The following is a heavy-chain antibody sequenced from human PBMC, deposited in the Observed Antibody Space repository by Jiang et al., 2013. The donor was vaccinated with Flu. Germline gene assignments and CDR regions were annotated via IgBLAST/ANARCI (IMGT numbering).Heavy chain of an antibody. Sequence: KPTQTLTLTCTFSGFSFSSSGAGVGWVRQPPGKALEWLAHIYWNDGERYNPSLKNRLTITRDTPKNQVVLTVTNMDPVDTGTYYCAHSGYGDFVGYFDYWGQGTLVTVSS. D-gene: IGHD4-17*01. CDR3: AHSGYGDFVGYFDY. CDR1: GFSFSSSGAG. V-gene: IGHV2-5*01. J-gene: IGHJ4*02. CDR2: IYWNDGE.